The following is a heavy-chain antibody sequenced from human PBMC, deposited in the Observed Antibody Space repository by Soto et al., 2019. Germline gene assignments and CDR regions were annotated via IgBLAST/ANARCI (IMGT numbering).Heavy chain of an antibody. Sequence: GGSLRLSCAASGFTFSSYAMSWVRQAPGKGLEWVSAISGSGGSTYYADSVKGRFTISRDNSKNTLYLQMNSLRAEDTAVYYCAKDERTMIVVVITPYYFDYWGQGTLVTVSS. CDR3: AKDERTMIVVVITPYYFDY. V-gene: IGHV3-23*01. D-gene: IGHD3-22*01. CDR1: GFTFSSYA. CDR2: ISGSGGST. J-gene: IGHJ4*02.